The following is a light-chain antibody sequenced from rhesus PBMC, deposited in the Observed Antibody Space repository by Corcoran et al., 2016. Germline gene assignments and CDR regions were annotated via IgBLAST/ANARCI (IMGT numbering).Light chain of an antibody. J-gene: IGKJ2*01. Sequence: DIQMTQSPSSLSASVGDRVSITCRAIQGITNDIAWYQQKPGETPKLLIYEASSLQSGIPSRFSGSGSGTDFTLTNNSLPPEDFATYFCQHYYRPTYTFGQGTTVEVK. CDR1: QGITND. CDR3: QHYYRPTYT. CDR2: EAS. V-gene: IGKV1-21*01.